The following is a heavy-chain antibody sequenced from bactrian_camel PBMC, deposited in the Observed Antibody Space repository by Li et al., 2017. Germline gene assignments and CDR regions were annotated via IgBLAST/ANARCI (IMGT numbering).Heavy chain of an antibody. Sequence: HVQLVESGGGSVQAGGALKLSCAASGSIISRCGMTWYRQAPGKERDLVSSIRFDGTTTYGDSVKGRFTISQDNAKNMLYLQMNSLKTEDTAVYTCAASVYDLGAGRCEYKYWGQGTQVTVS. D-gene: IGHD4*01. V-gene: IGHV3S57*01. CDR3: AASVYDLGAGRCEYKY. J-gene: IGHJ4*01. CDR1: GSIISRCG. CDR2: IRFDGTT.